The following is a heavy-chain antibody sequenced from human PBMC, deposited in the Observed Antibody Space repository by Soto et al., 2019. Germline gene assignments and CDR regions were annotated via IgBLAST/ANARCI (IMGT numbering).Heavy chain of an antibody. V-gene: IGHV3-23*01. CDR2: ISGSGGST. CDR3: AKGKTSGWYYFDF. Sequence: LRLSCAASGFTFDSCAMSWVRQAPGKGLEWILGISGSGGSTYYADSVKGRFTISRDNSKNTVYLQMNSLRADDTAVYYCAKGKTSGWYYFDFWGQGTLVTVSS. D-gene: IGHD6-19*01. CDR1: GFTFDSCA. J-gene: IGHJ4*02.